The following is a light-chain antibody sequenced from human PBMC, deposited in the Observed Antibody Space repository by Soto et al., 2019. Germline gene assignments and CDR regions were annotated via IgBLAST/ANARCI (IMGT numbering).Light chain of an antibody. CDR1: QSISSW. J-gene: IGKJ1*01. CDR3: QQYNSYWT. V-gene: IGKV1-5*01. Sequence: DIQMTQSPSTLSASLGDRVTITCRASQSISSWLAWYQQKPGKAPKLLIYDASSLESGVPSRLSGRGSGTEFTLTISSLQPDDFATYYCQQYNSYWTFGQGTKVDI. CDR2: DAS.